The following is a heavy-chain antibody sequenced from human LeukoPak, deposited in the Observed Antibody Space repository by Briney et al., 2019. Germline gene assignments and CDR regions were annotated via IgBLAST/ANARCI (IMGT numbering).Heavy chain of an antibody. D-gene: IGHD2-2*02. J-gene: IGHJ4*02. CDR1: GYTFTSYD. CDR3: ARGRRYCSSTGCYRFYFDY. Sequence: ASVKVSCKASGYTFTSYDINWVRQATGQGLEWMGWMNPNSGNTGYAQKFQGRVTMTRNTSISTAYMELSSLRSEDTAVYYCARGRRYCSSTGCYRFYFDYWGQGTLVTVSS. CDR2: MNPNSGNT. V-gene: IGHV1-8*01.